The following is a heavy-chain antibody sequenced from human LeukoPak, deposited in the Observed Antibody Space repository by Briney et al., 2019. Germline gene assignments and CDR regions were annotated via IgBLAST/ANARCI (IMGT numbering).Heavy chain of an antibody. J-gene: IGHJ4*02. D-gene: IGHD5-24*01. V-gene: IGHV3-30*03. CDR2: ISYDGSNK. CDR1: GFTFSSYG. Sequence: PGGSLRLSCAASGFTFSSYGMHWVRQAPGKGLEWVAVISYDGSNKYYADSVKGRFTISRDNSKNTLYLQMNSLRAEDTAVYYCARGDGYNSYYFDSWGQGTLVTVSS. CDR3: ARGDGYNSYYFDS.